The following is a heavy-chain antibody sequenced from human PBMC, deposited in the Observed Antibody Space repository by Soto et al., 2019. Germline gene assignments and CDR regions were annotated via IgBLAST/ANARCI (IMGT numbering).Heavy chain of an antibody. Sequence: QVQLVESGGGVVQPGRSLRLSCAASGFTFSSSAMHWVRQAPGKGLEWVALLSFDGSNEHYADSVKGRFTISRDTSKNTLYLQMNSLRAEDTAVYCCAQNRGHAFGYWGQGTLVTVSS. J-gene: IGHJ4*02. CDR3: AQNRGHAFGY. CDR2: LSFDGSNE. CDR1: GFTFSSSA. D-gene: IGHD5-12*01. V-gene: IGHV3-30-3*01.